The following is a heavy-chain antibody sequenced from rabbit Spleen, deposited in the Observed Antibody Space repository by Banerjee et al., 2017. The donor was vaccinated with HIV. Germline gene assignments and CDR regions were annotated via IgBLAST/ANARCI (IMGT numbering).Heavy chain of an antibody. CDR3: ARDVGSVESMRYGMDL. CDR1: GFSFSSNYW. D-gene: IGHD4-2*01. J-gene: IGHJ6*01. Sequence: QSLEESGGDLVKPGASLTLTCTASGFSFSSNYWICWVRQAPGKGPEWIACIYNGDGSTYYAPWVNGRFTISKTSSTTVTLQMTSLTDADTATYFCARDVGSVESMRYGMDLWGPGTLVTV. CDR2: IYNGDGST. V-gene: IGHV1S40*01.